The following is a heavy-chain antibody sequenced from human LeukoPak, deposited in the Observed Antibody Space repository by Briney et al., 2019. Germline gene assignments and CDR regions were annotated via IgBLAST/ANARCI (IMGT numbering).Heavy chain of an antibody. CDR2: IYYSGST. CDR1: GGSISSGGYY. D-gene: IGHD3-22*01. CDR3: ARAGQYHYNSAGYFPDY. V-gene: IGHV4-31*03. J-gene: IGHJ4*02. Sequence: PSETLSLTCTVSGGSISSGGYYWSWIRQHPGKGLEWIGYIYYSGSTYYNPSLKSRVTISLDTSKNQFSLKLSSVTAADTAVYYCARAGQYHYNSAGYFPDYWGQGTLVTVSS.